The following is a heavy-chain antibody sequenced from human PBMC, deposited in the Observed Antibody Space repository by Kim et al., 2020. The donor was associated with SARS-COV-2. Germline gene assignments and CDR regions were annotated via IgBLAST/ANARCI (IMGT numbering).Heavy chain of an antibody. V-gene: IGHV3-64D*09. J-gene: IGHJ4*02. CDR2: T. Sequence: TYYADSVKGRFTISRDNSKNTLYLQMSSLRAEDTAVYYCVTERYSYNRDYWGQGTLVTVSS. D-gene: IGHD5-18*01. CDR3: VTERYSYNRDY.